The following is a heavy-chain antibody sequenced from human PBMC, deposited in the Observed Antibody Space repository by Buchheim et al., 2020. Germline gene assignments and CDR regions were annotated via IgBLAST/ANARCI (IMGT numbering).Heavy chain of an antibody. CDR2: IKDDGSEK. CDR3: ARPCLWVGETFRFPYYFDS. CDR1: GFTFSNYW. J-gene: IGHJ4*02. D-gene: IGHD3-10*01. Sequence: VHLVQSGGGLAQPGGSLRVSCTPSGFTFSNYWMTWVRQTPGRGLEWVANIKDDGSEKYYLDSVRGRFIIFRDNIKNELFLGLNNLRVEDTGIYYCARPCLWVGETFRFPYYFDSWGQGT. V-gene: IGHV3-7*01.